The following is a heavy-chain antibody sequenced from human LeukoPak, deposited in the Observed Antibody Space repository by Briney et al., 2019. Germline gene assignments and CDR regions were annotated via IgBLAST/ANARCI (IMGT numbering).Heavy chain of an antibody. J-gene: IGHJ4*02. Sequence: ASVKVSCKASGYTFTGYYMHWVRQAPGQGLEWMGWINPNSGGTNYAQKFQGRVTMTRDTSISTAYMELSRLRSDDTAVYYCASSSSYSYGYFDYWGQGTLVTVSS. CDR2: INPNSGGT. CDR3: ASSSSYSYGYFDY. D-gene: IGHD5-18*01. V-gene: IGHV1-2*02. CDR1: GYTFTGYY.